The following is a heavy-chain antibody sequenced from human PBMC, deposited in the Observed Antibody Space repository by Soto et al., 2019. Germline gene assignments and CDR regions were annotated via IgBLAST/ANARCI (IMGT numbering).Heavy chain of an antibody. V-gene: IGHV4-34*01. J-gene: IGHJ6*02. D-gene: IGHD1-26*01. CDR2: VNDSGST. CDR1: GGSFTGNY. CDR3: ATDSATSYFGMDV. Sequence: LSLTCSVYGGSFTGNYRSWIRQPPGKGLEWIGEVNDSGSTNFNPSLKSRFTISVDTSNKQFTLKLTSVTASNTAVYYCATDSATSYFGMDVWRHGTTVSVSS.